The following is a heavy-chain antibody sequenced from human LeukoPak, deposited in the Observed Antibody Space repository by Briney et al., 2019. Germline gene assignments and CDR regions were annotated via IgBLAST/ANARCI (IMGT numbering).Heavy chain of an antibody. CDR2: IYTSGST. J-gene: IGHJ6*03. CDR1: GGSISSGSYY. V-gene: IGHV4-61*02. CDR3: ARDYYCYYMDV. Sequence: PSETLSLTCTVSGGSISSGSYYWSWIRQPAGKGLEWIGRIYTSGSTNYNPSLKSRVTISVDTSKNQFSLKLSSVTAADTAVYYCARDYYCYYMDVWGRGTTVTVSS.